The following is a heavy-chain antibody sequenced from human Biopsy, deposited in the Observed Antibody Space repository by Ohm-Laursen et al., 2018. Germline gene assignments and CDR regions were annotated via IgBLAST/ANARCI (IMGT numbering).Heavy chain of an antibody. V-gene: IGHV1-2*02. CDR2: INAKTGDT. CDR1: GYTFTGYH. D-gene: IGHD3-22*01. CDR3: TRGGYYYDSLAYYYWFDP. Sequence: GASVKVSCKASGYTFTGYHVHWVRQAPGQGLEWMGWINAKTGDTNYAQKFQGRVTMTRDPSISTAYVDLSSLRSDDTAVYYCTRGGYYYDSLAYYYWFDPWGQGPLVTVSS. J-gene: IGHJ5*02.